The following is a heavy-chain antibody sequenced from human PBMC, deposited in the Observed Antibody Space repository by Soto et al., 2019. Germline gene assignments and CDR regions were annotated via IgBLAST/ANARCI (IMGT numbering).Heavy chain of an antibody. Sequence: QVQLVESGGGVVQPGRSLRLSCAASGFPFSHYAMHWVRQAPGKGLEWVAVISYDGGNKLYADSVRGRFTVSRDNSNTLYLQMNSLTTEDTAVYDCAREWAVVTIFDYWGPGALVTVSS. CDR3: AREWAVVTIFDY. V-gene: IGHV3-30-3*01. J-gene: IGHJ4*02. CDR1: GFPFSHYA. D-gene: IGHD2-21*02. CDR2: ISYDGGNK.